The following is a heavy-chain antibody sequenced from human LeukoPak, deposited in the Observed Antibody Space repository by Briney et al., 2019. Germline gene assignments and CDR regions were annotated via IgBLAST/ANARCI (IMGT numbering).Heavy chain of an antibody. V-gene: IGHV3-53*01. CDR2: IYSGGST. CDR3: AKGGIVLMVYANFFDY. Sequence: GGSLRLSCAASGFTVSSNYMSWVRRAPGKGLEWVSVIYSGGSTYYADSVKGRFTISRHNSKNTLYLQMNSLRAEDTAVYYCAKGGIVLMVYANFFDYWGQGTLVTVSS. D-gene: IGHD2-8*01. J-gene: IGHJ4*02. CDR1: GFTVSSNY.